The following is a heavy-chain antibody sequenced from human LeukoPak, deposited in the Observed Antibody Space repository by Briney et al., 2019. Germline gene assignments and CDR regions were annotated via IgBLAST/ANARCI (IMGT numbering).Heavy chain of an antibody. CDR2: ISSSSSYI. V-gene: IGHV3-21*01. D-gene: IGHD2-2*01. J-gene: IGHJ2*01. CDR1: GFTFSSYS. Sequence: GGALRLSCSSPGFTFSSYSMNWVRQAPGKGLEGVSSISSSSSYIYYADSVKGRFTISRDNAKNSLYLQMNSLRAEDTAVYYCARDRTSSRLGYFDLWGRGTLVTVSS. CDR3: ARDRTSSRLGYFDL.